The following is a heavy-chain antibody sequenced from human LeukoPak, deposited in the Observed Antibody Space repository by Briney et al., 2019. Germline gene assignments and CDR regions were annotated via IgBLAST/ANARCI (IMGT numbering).Heavy chain of an antibody. J-gene: IGHJ5*02. Sequence: GGSLRLSCAASGFSFSFYAMTSVRQAPGKGLEWVAGIGISGDNTYYADSVKGRSTIPRDNPKNTLFLQMNSLRAADTPGYYLRSFKGGYLYNWFDPWGEGTLATVSS. D-gene: IGHD3-22*01. CDR1: GFSFSFYA. V-gene: IGHV3-23*01. CDR2: IGISGDNT. CDR3: RSFKGGYLYNWFDP.